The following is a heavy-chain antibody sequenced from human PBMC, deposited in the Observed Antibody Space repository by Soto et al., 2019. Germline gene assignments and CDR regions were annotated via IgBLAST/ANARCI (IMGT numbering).Heavy chain of an antibody. J-gene: IGHJ4*02. D-gene: IGHD5-12*01. CDR1: GGSINTFY. CDR3: AREGPYSAYNFAHGIQLWSFDF. CDR2: IFSSGST. V-gene: IGHV4-4*07. Sequence: SETLSLTCTVSGGSINTFYWSWVRQPAGKGLEWIGRIFSSGSTSFNPSLESRVAMSVDTSKNHFSLNLSSVAAADMAVYYCAREGPYSAYNFAHGIQLWSFDFWGQGALVTVSS.